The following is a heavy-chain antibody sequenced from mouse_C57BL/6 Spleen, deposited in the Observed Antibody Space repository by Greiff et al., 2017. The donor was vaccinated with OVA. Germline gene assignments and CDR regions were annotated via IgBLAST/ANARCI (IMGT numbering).Heavy chain of an antibody. V-gene: IGHV5-17*01. CDR1: GFTFSDYG. CDR2: ISSGSSTI. CDR3: ARSGMVTTGAWFAY. Sequence: EVMLVESGGGLVKPGGSLKLSCAASGFTFSDYGMHWVRQAPEQGLEWVAYISSGSSTIYYADTVKGRFPIPRDNAKNTLFLQMTSLRSEDTAMYYCARSGMVTTGAWFAYWGQGTLVTVSA. D-gene: IGHD2-2*01. J-gene: IGHJ3*01.